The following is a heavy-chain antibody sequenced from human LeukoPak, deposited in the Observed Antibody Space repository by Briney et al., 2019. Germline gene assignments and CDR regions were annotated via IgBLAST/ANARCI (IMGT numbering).Heavy chain of an antibody. J-gene: IGHJ4*02. CDR2: VSGSGGST. V-gene: IGHV3-23*01. CDR3: AKDLVSPLYDFWSGYYPDY. D-gene: IGHD3-3*01. Sequence: GGSLRLSCAASGFTFSSYAMSWVGQAPGKGLEWVSAVSGSGGSTYYADSVKGRFTISRDNSKNTLYLQMNSLRAEDTAVYYCAKDLVSPLYDFWSGYYPDYWGQGTLVTVSS. CDR1: GFTFSSYA.